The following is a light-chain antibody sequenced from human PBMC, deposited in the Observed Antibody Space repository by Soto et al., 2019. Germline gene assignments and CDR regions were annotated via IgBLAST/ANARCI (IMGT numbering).Light chain of an antibody. CDR1: QSVSSNN. J-gene: IGKJ1*01. V-gene: IGKV3-20*01. CDR2: VAS. CDR3: QQHGSGPWT. Sequence: EIVLTQSPDTLSLSPGERATLSCRASQSVSSNNLAWYQHKPGQPPRLLIYVASRRATGIPDRFSGSGSGSEFPLTITILEHEDFAVYYCQQHGSGPWTFGQGTKVEIK.